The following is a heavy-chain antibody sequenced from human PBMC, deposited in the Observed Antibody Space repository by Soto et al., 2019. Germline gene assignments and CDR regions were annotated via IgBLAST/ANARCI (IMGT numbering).Heavy chain of an antibody. D-gene: IGHD3-10*01. CDR2: IKSKTDGGTT. V-gene: IGHV3-15*01. CDR3: TTASMVRGEGY. J-gene: IGHJ4*02. CDR1: GFTFSNAW. Sequence: EVQLVESGGGLVKPGGSLRLSCAASGFTFSNAWMSWVRQAPGKGLEWVGRIKSKTDGGTTDYAAPVKGSFTISRDDSNNTLYLQMNSLKTEDTAVYYCTTASMVRGEGYWGQGTLVTVSS.